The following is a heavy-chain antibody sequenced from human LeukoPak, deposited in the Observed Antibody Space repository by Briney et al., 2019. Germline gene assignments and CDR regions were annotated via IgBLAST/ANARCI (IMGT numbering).Heavy chain of an antibody. CDR2: ISGSASST. CDR1: GFTFSNAW. Sequence: GGSLRLSCAASGFTFSNAWMSWVRQAPGKGLEWVSAISGSASSTYYADSVKGRFTISRDNSKNTLYLQMNRLRADDTAVYYCAMKAVARPGLYDAFDFWGQGTVVTVSS. D-gene: IGHD2-2*02. J-gene: IGHJ3*01. CDR3: AMKAVARPGLYDAFDF. V-gene: IGHV3-23*01.